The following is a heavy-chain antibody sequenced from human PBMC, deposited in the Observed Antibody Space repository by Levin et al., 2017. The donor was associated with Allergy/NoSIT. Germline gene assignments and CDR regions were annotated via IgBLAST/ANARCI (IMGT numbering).Heavy chain of an antibody. CDR1: GYTFTSYG. CDR3: ARDLKLRYFDWLSRFDY. J-gene: IGHJ4*02. CDR2: ISAYNGNT. D-gene: IGHD3-9*01. V-gene: IGHV1-18*01. Sequence: GESLKISCQASGYTFTSYGISWVRQAPGQGLEWMGWISAYNGNTNYAQKLQGRVTMTTDTSTSTAYMELRSLRSDDTAVYYCARDLKLRYFDWLSRFDYWGQGTLVTVSS.